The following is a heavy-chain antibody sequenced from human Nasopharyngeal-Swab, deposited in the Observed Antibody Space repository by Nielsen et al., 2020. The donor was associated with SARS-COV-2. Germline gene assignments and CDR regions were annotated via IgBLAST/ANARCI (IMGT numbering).Heavy chain of an antibody. Sequence: GGSLRLSCKGSGYSFTSYWIGWVRQMPGKGLEWMGIIYPGDSGTRYSPSFRGQVTISADTSISTAYLQWSSLKASDTAVYYCARGVGMGDKNWFDPWGQGTLVTVSS. CDR2: IYPGDSGT. J-gene: IGHJ5*02. CDR1: GYSFTSYW. CDR3: ARGVGMGDKNWFDP. D-gene: IGHD3-3*01. V-gene: IGHV5-51*01.